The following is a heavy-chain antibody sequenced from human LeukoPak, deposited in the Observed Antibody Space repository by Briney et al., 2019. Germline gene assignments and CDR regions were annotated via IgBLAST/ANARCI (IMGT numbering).Heavy chain of an antibody. CDR3: ARDTKYAFDN. CDR2: VGIDSGNT. Sequence: GGSLRLSCVASGFIFGDYSVNWVRQAPGKGLEWISYVGIDSGNTMYADSVKGRFTISGDKAKYSLYLQMNSLRVEDTAVYYCARDTKYAFDNWGQGTLVTVSS. CDR1: GFIFGDYS. J-gene: IGHJ4*02. V-gene: IGHV3-48*01. D-gene: IGHD2-2*01.